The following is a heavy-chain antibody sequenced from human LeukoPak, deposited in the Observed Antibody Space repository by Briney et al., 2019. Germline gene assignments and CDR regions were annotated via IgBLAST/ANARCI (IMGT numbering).Heavy chain of an antibody. V-gene: IGHV3-64*01. CDR3: ARGGRGYDYYYYYMDV. CDR2: ISSNGGST. D-gene: IGHD5-12*01. Sequence: GGSLRLSCAASGFTFSRYAMHWVRQAPGKGLEYVSAISSNGGSTYYANSVKGRFTISRDNSKNTLYLQMGSLRAEDMAVYYCARGGRGYDYYYYYMDVWGKGTTVTISS. J-gene: IGHJ6*03. CDR1: GFTFSRYA.